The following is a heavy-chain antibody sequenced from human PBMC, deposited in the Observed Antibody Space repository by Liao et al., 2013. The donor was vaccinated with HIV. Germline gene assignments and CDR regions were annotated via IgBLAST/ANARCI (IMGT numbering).Heavy chain of an antibody. D-gene: IGHD5-12*01. V-gene: IGHV4-59*10. CDR3: ARGDGYSGYDDAFDI. CDR1: GGSISNYY. Sequence: QVQLQQWGAGLLKPSETLSLTCTVSGGSISNYYWSWIRQPAGKGLEWIGRIYTSGSTNYNPSLKSRLTMSVDTSKTQFSLKLSSVTAADTAVYYCARGDGYSGYDDAFDIWGQGTMVTVSS. J-gene: IGHJ3*02. CDR2: IYTSGST.